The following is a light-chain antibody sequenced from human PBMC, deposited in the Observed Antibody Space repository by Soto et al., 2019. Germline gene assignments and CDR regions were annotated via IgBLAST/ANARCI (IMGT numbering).Light chain of an antibody. J-gene: IGLJ3*02. CDR3: QSYDSSLSGWEV. V-gene: IGLV1-40*01. CDR2: GNS. Sequence: QSVLTQPPSVSGAPGQRVTISCTGSSSNIGAGYDVHWYQQLPGTAPKLLIYGNSNRPSGVPDRFSGSKSGTAASLAITGLRAEDEADYYYQSYDSSLSGWEVFGGGTKLTVL. CDR1: SSNIGAGYD.